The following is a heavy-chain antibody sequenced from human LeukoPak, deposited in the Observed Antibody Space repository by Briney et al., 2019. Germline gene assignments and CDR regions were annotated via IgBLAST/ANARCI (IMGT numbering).Heavy chain of an antibody. CDR2: INPTDGST. V-gene: IGHV1-46*01. CDR3: ARDHNWGYYYFDY. D-gene: IGHD7-27*01. J-gene: IGHJ4*02. CDR1: GYTFTSYY. Sequence: ASVKVSCKASGYTFTSYYMHWVRQAPGQGLEWMGIINPTDGSTNYAQKFQARVTMTRDTSTSTLYMEVSSLRSEDTAVYYCARDHNWGYYYFDYWGQGTLVTVSS.